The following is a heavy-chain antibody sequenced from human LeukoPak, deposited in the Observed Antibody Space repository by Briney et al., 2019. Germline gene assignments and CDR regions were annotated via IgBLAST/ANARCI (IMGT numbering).Heavy chain of an antibody. J-gene: IGHJ4*02. Sequence: PSETLSLTCAVYGGSFSGYYWSWIRQPPGKGLEWIGEINHSGSTNYNPSLKSRVTISVDTSKNQFSLKLSSVTAADTAVYYCARHAYSSSWYPSSVDYWGQGTPVTVSS. CDR1: GGSFSGYY. CDR3: ARHAYSSSWYPSSVDY. V-gene: IGHV4-34*01. D-gene: IGHD6-13*01. CDR2: INHSGST.